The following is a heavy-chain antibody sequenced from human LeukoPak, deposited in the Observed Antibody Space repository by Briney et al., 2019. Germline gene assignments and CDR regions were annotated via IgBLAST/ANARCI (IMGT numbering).Heavy chain of an antibody. CDR1: GYTFTTYG. D-gene: IGHD2-15*01. V-gene: IGHV1-18*01. CDR2: ISAYNGNT. CDR3: AREYCRGGSCYSADY. J-gene: IGHJ4*02. Sequence: ASVKVSCKASGYTFTTYGISWVRQAPGQGLEWMGWISAYNGNTNYAQKLQGRVTMTTDTSTSTAYMELRSLRSDDTAVYYCAREYCRGGSCYSADYWGQGTLVTVSS.